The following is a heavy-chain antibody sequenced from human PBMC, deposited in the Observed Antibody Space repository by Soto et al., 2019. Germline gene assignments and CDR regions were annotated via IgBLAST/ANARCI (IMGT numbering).Heavy chain of an antibody. CDR1: GFTFCSYW. J-gene: IGHJ4*02. D-gene: IGHD2-2*01. CDR3: AKIYQDYCSSTSCYEGAFDY. V-gene: IGHV3-74*01. Sequence: GGSLRLSCAASGFTFCSYWMHWFRQAPGKGLVWVSRINSDGSSTSYADSVKGRFTISRDNSKNTLYLQMNSLRAEDTAVYYCAKIYQDYCSSTSCYEGAFDYWGQGTLVTAPQ. CDR2: INSDGSST.